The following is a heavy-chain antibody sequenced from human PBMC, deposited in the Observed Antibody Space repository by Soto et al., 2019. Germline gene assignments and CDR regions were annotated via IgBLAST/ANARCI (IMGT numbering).Heavy chain of an antibody. V-gene: IGHV5-10-1*01. Sequence: GESLKISCQGSGYSFTTYWISWVRQMPGKGLEWMGKIDPGDSSTNYSPSFRGHITISVDRSINTAHLQFSSLKAADTAVYYCARLEKWYYNYYGLDVWGQGTRVTAP. J-gene: IGHJ6*02. CDR1: GYSFTTYW. CDR3: ARLEKWYYNYYGLDV. CDR2: IDPGDSST. D-gene: IGHD1-26*01.